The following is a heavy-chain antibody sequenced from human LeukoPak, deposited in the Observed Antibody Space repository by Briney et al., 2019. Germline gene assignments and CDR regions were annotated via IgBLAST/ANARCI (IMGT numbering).Heavy chain of an antibody. CDR2: ISGSGGST. J-gene: IGHJ4*02. D-gene: IGHD2-15*01. CDR1: GFTFSSYA. Sequence: GGSLRLSCAASGFTFSSYAMSWVRQAPGKGLEWVSAISGSGGSTYYADSVKGRFTISRDNSKNTLYLQMNSLRAEDTAVYYCAKELGYCSGGSCPFDYWGQGTLVTFSS. CDR3: AKELGYCSGGSCPFDY. V-gene: IGHV3-23*01.